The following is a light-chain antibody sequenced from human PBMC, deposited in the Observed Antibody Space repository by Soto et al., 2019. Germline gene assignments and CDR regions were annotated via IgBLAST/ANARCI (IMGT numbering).Light chain of an antibody. V-gene: IGKV1-5*03. CDR2: KAS. CDR1: QSFGSW. J-gene: IGKJ3*01. Sequence: DIQMTKSPSTLSASVGDRVTIPCRASQSFGSWLAWYQQKPGKAPKLLIYKASSLESGVPSRFSGSGSGTEFTLTISSLQPDDFATYFCQQYSGYPFTFGPGTKVDIK. CDR3: QQYSGYPFT.